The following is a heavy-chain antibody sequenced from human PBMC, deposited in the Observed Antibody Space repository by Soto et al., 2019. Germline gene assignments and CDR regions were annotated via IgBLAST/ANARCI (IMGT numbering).Heavy chain of an antibody. CDR2: IIPVFGKS. Sequence: QVLLVQSGAEVRKPGSSVKVSCKPSGGAFYSYTFTWVRQAPGQGLEWMGRIIPVFGKSKSAPAFQDRVTLTANKSTGTAFMQLSSLSSDETALYYCLCHGTIAPSPMFDYWGQGSLVTVSS. V-gene: IGHV1-69*02. CDR3: LCHGTIAPSPMFDY. J-gene: IGHJ4*02. D-gene: IGHD6-6*01. CDR1: GGAFYSYT.